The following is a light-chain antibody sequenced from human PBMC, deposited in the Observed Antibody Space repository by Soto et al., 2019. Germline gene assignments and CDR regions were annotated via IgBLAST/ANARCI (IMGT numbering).Light chain of an antibody. CDR3: QSYDRSLSGSV. CDR2: GNS. Sequence: QSVLTQPPSVSGAPGQRVTISCTGNSSNIGAGHDVHWYQQLPGKAPKLLIFGNSHRPSGVPDRFFGSKSGTSASLAITGLQAEDEADYYCQSYDRSLSGSVFGGGTKVTVL. J-gene: IGLJ3*02. CDR1: SSNIGAGHD. V-gene: IGLV1-40*01.